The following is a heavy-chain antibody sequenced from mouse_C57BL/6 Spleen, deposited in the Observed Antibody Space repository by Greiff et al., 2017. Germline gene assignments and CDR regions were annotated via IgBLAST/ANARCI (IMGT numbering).Heavy chain of an antibody. CDR3: ARYYYGPYYAMDY. J-gene: IGHJ4*01. D-gene: IGHD1-1*01. Sequence: VQLQQSGPELVKPGASVKISCKASGYTFTDYYMNWVKQSHGKSLEWIGDINPNNGGTSYNQKFKGKATLTVDKSSSTAYMELRSLTSEDSAVYYCARYYYGPYYAMDYWGQGTSVTVSS. V-gene: IGHV1-26*01. CDR1: GYTFTDYY. CDR2: INPNNGGT.